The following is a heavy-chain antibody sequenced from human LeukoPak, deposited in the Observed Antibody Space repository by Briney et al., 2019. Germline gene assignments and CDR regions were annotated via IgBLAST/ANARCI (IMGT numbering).Heavy chain of an antibody. V-gene: IGHV1-2*02. D-gene: IGHD2-15*01. CDR2: INPNSGGT. Sequence: ASVTVSCKASGYTFTGYYMHWVRQAPGQGLEWMGWINPNSGGTNYAQKFQGRVTMTRDTSISTAYMELSRLRSDDTAVYYCASTGDRLLLPTHPYYYYGMDVWGQGTTVTVSS. CDR1: GYTFTGYY. J-gene: IGHJ6*02. CDR3: ASTGDRLLLPTHPYYYYGMDV.